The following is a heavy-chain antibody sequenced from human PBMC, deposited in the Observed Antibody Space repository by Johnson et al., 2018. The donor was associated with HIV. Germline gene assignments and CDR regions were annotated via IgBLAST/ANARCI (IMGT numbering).Heavy chain of an antibody. CDR3: AKVSQQQLGAFDI. V-gene: IGHV3-30*02. Sequence: QVQLVESGGGVVQPGGSLRLSCAASGFTFSSYGMHWVRQAPGNGLEWVAFIRYDGSNKYYADSVKGRFTISRDNSKNTLYLQMKSLRAEDTAVYYCAKVSQQQLGAFDIWGQGTMVTVSS. CDR1: GFTFSSYG. CDR2: IRYDGSNK. J-gene: IGHJ3*02. D-gene: IGHD6-6*01.